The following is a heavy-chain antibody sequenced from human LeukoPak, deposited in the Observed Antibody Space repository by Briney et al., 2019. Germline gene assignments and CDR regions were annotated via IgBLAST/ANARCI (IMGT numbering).Heavy chain of an antibody. Sequence: PSETLSLTCTVSGGSISSHYWSWIRQPPGKGLEWIGYIYYSGSTNYNPSLKSRVTISVDTSKNQFSLKLSSVTAADTAVYYCARVLDPVYSSSWDGGWFDPWGQGTLVTVSS. CDR3: ARVLDPVYSSSWDGGWFDP. D-gene: IGHD6-13*01. J-gene: IGHJ5*02. CDR2: IYYSGST. V-gene: IGHV4-59*11. CDR1: GGSISSHY.